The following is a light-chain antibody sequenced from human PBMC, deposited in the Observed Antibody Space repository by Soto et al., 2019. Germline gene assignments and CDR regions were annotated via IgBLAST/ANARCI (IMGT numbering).Light chain of an antibody. CDR1: QGIGDT. CDR3: QQYDTWPRT. CDR2: GAS. V-gene: IGKV3-15*01. J-gene: IGKJ1*01. Sequence: EVVMTQSPATLSVSPGEGVTLSCRANQGIGDTLAWYQHKPDQTPRLLIYGASTRATAVPARFTASGSGTEFTLTISGLQSDDFGVYYCQQYDTWPRTFGQGTKVDIK.